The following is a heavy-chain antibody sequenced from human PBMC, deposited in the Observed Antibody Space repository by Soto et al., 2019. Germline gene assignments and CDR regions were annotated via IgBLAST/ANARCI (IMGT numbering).Heavy chain of an antibody. CDR2: INPNGGT. V-gene: IGHV1-2*02. D-gene: IGHD4-17*01. CDR3: PRSLTTLTTLLDY. Sequence: QVQLVQSGAEVKRPGASVKVSCKASGYTLTDNYMHWVREAPGQGLEWMGWINPNGGTNYAQKFQGRVTMTRDTSISTVYMELSRLRSVDTAVYYCPRSLTTLTTLLDYWGQGTLVTVSS. CDR1: GYTLTDNY. J-gene: IGHJ4*02.